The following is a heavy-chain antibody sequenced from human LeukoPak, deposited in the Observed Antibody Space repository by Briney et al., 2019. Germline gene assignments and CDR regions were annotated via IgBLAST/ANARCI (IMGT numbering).Heavy chain of an antibody. CDR3: ARDYEIY. J-gene: IGHJ4*02. D-gene: IGHD5-12*01. V-gene: IGHV3-21*01. CDR2: ISSRSSYI. CDR1: GFTFSNYN. Sequence: PGGSLRLSCAASGFTFSNYNMNWVRQAPGKGLEWVSSISSRSSYIYYADSVNGRFTISRDNAKNSLYLQMNSLRAEDTAVYYCARDYEIYWGQGTLVTVSS.